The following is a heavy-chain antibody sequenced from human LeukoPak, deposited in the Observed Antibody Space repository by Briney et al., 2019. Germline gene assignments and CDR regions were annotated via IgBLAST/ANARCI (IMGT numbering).Heavy chain of an antibody. CDR3: AREGYSGHDFIY. J-gene: IGHJ4*02. D-gene: IGHD5-12*01. V-gene: IGHV4-59*01. Sequence: SETLSLTCTVSGGSIGTYYWSWIRQPPGKGLEWIGYIYHSGDTKYNPSLKSRVTISVDTSKNQFSLRLRSVTAADTAVYYCAREGYSGHDFIYWGQGTLVTVSP. CDR2: IYHSGDT. CDR1: GGSIGTYY.